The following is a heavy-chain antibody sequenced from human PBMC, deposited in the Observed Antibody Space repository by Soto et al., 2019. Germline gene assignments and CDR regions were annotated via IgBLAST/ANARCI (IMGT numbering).Heavy chain of an antibody. J-gene: IGHJ4*02. Sequence: PGGSLRLSCAVSGLTFSNSWMGWVRQAPGKGLEWVANIRGDGGEINYVDPVKGRFTISRDNAKNSVYLQMNRLRAEDTAVYYCTRDLGWYQLDFWGQGTLVTVSS. CDR2: IRGDGGEI. V-gene: IGHV3-7*03. D-gene: IGHD6-19*01. CDR3: TRDLGWYQLDF. CDR1: GLTFSNSW.